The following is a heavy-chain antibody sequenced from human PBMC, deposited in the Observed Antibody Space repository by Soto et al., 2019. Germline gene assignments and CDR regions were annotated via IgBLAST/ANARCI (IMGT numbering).Heavy chain of an antibody. Sequence: SQTLSLTCAISRDSVSSNSAAWNWIRQSPSRGLEWLGRTYYRSKWYNDYAVSVKSRITINPDTSKNQFSLQLNSVTPEDTAVYYCARVIRLGPEIVVVPAATGAAGVYYYYGMDVWGQGTTVTVS. V-gene: IGHV6-1*01. CDR2: TYYRSKWYN. CDR3: ARVIRLGPEIVVVPAATGAAGVYYYYGMDV. CDR1: RDSVSSNSAA. J-gene: IGHJ6*02. D-gene: IGHD2-2*01.